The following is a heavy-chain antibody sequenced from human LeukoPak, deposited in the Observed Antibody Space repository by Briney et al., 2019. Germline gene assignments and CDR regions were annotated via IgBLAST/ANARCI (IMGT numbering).Heavy chain of an antibody. Sequence: GGSLRLSCAASGFTFSNYAMHWVRQAPGKGLEWVAVISSDGSKPYYEDSVKGRFTISRDNSKSTLYLQMSSLRAEDTAVYYCTKDYGDYGWNYGMDVWGQGTTVTVSS. D-gene: IGHD4-17*01. J-gene: IGHJ6*02. CDR1: GFTFSNYA. V-gene: IGHV3-30*18. CDR3: TKDYGDYGWNYGMDV. CDR2: ISSDGSKP.